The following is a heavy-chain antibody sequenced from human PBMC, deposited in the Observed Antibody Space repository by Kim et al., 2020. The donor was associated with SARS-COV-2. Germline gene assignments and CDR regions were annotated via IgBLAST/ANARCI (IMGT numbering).Heavy chain of an antibody. CDR2: IYYSGST. D-gene: IGHD5-18*01. V-gene: IGHV4-59*01. CDR1: GGSISSYY. J-gene: IGHJ3*02. Sequence: SETLSLTCTVSGGSISSYYWSWIRQPPGKGLEWIGYIYYSGSTNYNPSLKSRVTISVDTSKNQFSLKLSSVTAADTAVYYCARESGYSYGVGWDAFDIWGQGTMVTVSS. CDR3: ARESGYSYGVGWDAFDI.